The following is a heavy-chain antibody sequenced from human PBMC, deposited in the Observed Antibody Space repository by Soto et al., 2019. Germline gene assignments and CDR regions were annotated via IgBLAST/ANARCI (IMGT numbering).Heavy chain of an antibody. J-gene: IGHJ3*02. V-gene: IGHV1-69*13. CDR2: IIPIFGTA. D-gene: IGHD3-22*01. CDR1: GGTFSSYA. Sequence: ASVKVSCKASGGTFSSYAISWVRQAPGQGLEWMGGIIPIFGTANYAQKFQGRVTITADESTSTAYMELSSLRSEDTAVYYCARSQRAQYYYDSSGYEGLDAFDIWGQGTMVTVSS. CDR3: ARSQRAQYYYDSSGYEGLDAFDI.